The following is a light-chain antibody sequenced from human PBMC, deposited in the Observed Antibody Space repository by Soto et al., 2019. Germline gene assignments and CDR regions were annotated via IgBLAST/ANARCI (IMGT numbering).Light chain of an antibody. CDR3: TSYAAGKNVV. V-gene: IGLV2-8*01. CDR2: EVN. CDR1: SSDVGNYNY. J-gene: IGLJ2*01. Sequence: QSVLTQPPSASGSPGQSVTISCTGTSSDVGNYNYVSWYQQYPGKAPKLMIYEVNKRPSGVPDRFSGSKSGNTASLTVSGLHAEDEADYYCTSYAAGKNVVFGGGTKVTVL.